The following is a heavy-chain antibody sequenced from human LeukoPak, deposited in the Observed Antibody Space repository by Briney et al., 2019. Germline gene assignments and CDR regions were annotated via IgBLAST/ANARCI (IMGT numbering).Heavy chain of an antibody. D-gene: IGHD3-10*01. V-gene: IGHV3-23*01. CDR2: LRGDGSAT. CDR3: ARVVHMHSVSTDLNWLDP. J-gene: IGHJ5*02. Sequence: GGSLRLSCAASGFTFSKYAMTWVRQATGKGRGWVSSLRGDGSATYYADSVKGRFTMSRDNAKNTVYLQMKSLRADDSALYCCARVVHMHSVSTDLNWLDPLQKGTVVTVSP. CDR1: GFTFSKYA.